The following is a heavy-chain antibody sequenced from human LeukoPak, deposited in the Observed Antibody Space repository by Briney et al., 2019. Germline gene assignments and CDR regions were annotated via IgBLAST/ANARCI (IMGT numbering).Heavy chain of an antibody. J-gene: IGHJ2*01. CDR2: IKSDGSEE. CDR1: GFPFDVYW. Sequence: GGSLRLSRVASGFPFDVYWMSWVRQGPGKGLEWVANIKSDGSEEYYADSVKGRLTVSRDNAKNSLFLQMNRLRVEDTAVYYCAKEKTVAGWYFDLWGRGTLVTVSS. V-gene: IGHV3-7*01. D-gene: IGHD6-19*01. CDR3: AKEKTVAGWYFDL.